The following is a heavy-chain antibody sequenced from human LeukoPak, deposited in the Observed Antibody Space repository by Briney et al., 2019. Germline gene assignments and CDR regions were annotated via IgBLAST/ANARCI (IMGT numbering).Heavy chain of an antibody. CDR1: GFSFSNYA. Sequence: GGSLRLSFSASGFSFSNYAMHWVRQAPGKGLEYVSAISTNGGHTYYAASVQGRFTISRDDSKNTLYLQMNSLKTEDTAVYYCTTIVGYYYGMDVWGQGTTVTVSS. D-gene: IGHD1-14*01. CDR2: ISTNGGHT. J-gene: IGHJ6*02. V-gene: IGHV3-64*04. CDR3: TTIVGYYYGMDV.